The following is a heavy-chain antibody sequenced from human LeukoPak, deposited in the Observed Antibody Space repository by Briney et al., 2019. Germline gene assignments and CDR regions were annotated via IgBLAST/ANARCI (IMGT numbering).Heavy chain of an antibody. CDR2: IYPGDSDT. Sequence: GAPLQISSWGSGYSFTTYWSGWGRQMPGKGLEYMGSIYPGDSDTRYSPSFQGQVTMSADKSINTSYLQWSSLKASDTAMYYCARRKGCSSTSCPPDYWGQGTLVTVSS. V-gene: IGHV5-51*01. D-gene: IGHD2-2*01. CDR1: GYSFTTYW. J-gene: IGHJ4*02. CDR3: ARRKGCSSTSCPPDY.